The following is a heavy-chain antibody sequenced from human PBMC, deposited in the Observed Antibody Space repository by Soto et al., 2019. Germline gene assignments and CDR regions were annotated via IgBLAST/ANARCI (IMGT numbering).Heavy chain of an antibody. J-gene: IGHJ4*02. CDR3: VSSSWYSLDY. D-gene: IGHD6-13*01. CDR1: GGSITSDDNW. Sequence: QVQLQESGPGLVKPSGTLSLTCAVSGGSITSDDNWWSWVRQPPGKGLEWIGGIYHSGSTNYNPSLNSRVTISVDKSKNQFSLKLTSVTAADTAVYYCVSSSWYSLDYWGQGALVTVSS. CDR2: IYHSGST. V-gene: IGHV4-4*02.